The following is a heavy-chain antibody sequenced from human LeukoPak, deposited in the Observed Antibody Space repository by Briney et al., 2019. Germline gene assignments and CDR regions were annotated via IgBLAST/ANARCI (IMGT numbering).Heavy chain of an antibody. V-gene: IGHV3-30*02. CDR3: AKDWTSGIVGATYLDY. D-gene: IGHD1-26*01. J-gene: IGHJ4*02. Sequence: PGGSLRLSCAASGFTFSSYGMHWVRQAPGKGLEWVAFIRYDGSNKYYADSVKGRFTISRDNSKNTLYLQMNSLRAEDTAVYYCAKDWTSGIVGATYLDYWGQGTLVTVSS. CDR2: IRYDGSNK. CDR1: GFTFSSYG.